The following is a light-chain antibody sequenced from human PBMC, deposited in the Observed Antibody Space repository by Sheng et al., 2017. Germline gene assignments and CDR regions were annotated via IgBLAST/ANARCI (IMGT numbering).Light chain of an antibody. CDR3: QQYGTSPGFT. CDR1: QTVNSDY. CDR2: DAS. V-gene: IGKV3-20*01. Sequence: EIVLTQSPGTLSLSPGERATLSCRASQTVNSDYLAWYQQKPGQPPRVLMYDASRRATGIPDRFRGRGSGTDFTLTITRLEPEDFAVYYCQQYGTSPGFTFGPGTKV. J-gene: IGKJ3*01.